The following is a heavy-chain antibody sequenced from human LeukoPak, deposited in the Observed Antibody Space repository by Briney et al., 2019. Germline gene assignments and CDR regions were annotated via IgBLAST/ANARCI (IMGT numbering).Heavy chain of an antibody. CDR2: IYPGDSDT. CDR1: GYSFTSYW. Sequence: PGESLKISCKDSGYSFTSYWIGWVRQMPGKGLEWMGIIYPGDSDTRYSPSFQGQVTISADKSISTAYLQWSSLKASDTAMYYCARGYCSSTSCYGAFDIWGQGTKVTVSS. CDR3: ARGYCSSTSCYGAFDI. J-gene: IGHJ3*02. D-gene: IGHD2-2*01. V-gene: IGHV5-51*01.